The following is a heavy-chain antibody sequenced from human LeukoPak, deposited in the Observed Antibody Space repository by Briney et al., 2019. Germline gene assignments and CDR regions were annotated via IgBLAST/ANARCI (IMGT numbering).Heavy chain of an antibody. V-gene: IGHV3-23*01. CDR3: VRDRLSRPYCGHDCSSAAFDY. CDR2: ISGSGGST. J-gene: IGHJ4*02. CDR1: GFTFSSYA. D-gene: IGHD2-21*02. Sequence: GGSLRLSCEASGFTFSSYAMSWVRQAPGQGLEWIAGISGSGGSTYYADYVKGRFTMSRDNSKNTPYLQMNSLRPEDTAVYYCVRDRLSRPYCGHDCSSAAFDYWGQGTLVTVSS.